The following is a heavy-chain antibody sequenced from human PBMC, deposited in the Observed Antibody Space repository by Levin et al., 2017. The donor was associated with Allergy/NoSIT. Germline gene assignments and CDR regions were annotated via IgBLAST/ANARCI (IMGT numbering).Heavy chain of an antibody. CDR2: INMFGST. CDR3: AREIMTDDYFDY. V-gene: IGHV4-61*02. J-gene: IGHJ4*02. CDR1: GASIDSVSYY. Sequence: SETLSLTCTIAGASIDSVSYYWNWIRQPAGKGLQWIGRINMFGSTIYNPSLESRVTTAVDTSRTQFSLKLNSVAAAGTAVYYCAREIMTDDYFDYWGQGTLVSVSS.